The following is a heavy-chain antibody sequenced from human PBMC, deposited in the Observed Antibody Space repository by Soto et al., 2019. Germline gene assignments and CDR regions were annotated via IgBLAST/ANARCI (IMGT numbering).Heavy chain of an antibody. D-gene: IGHD1-26*01. Sequence: PGGSLRLSCAASGFTFSSFAMHWVRQAPGKGLEWVAFISSDGGNKYYADSAEGRFTISRDSSKNTLYLQMNSLRAEDTAVYSCARDRGGRKETHYFDDWSQGSLVTISS. CDR3: ARDRGGRKETHYFDD. CDR1: GFTFSSFA. V-gene: IGHV3-30-3*01. CDR2: ISSDGGNK. J-gene: IGHJ4*02.